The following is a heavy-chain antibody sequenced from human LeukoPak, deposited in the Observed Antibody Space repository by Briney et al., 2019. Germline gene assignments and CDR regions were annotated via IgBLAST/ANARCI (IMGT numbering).Heavy chain of an antibody. V-gene: IGHV1-2*02. J-gene: IGHJ5*02. D-gene: IGHD3-22*01. CDR2: INPNSGGT. Sequence: ASVKVSCKASGYTFIGYYMHWVRQAPGQGLEWMGWINPNSGGTNYAQKFQGRVTMTRDTSISTAYMELSRLRSDDTAVYYCARDRAYYYDSSGYYSWFDPWGQGTLVTVSS. CDR1: GYTFIGYY. CDR3: ARDRAYYYDSSGYYSWFDP.